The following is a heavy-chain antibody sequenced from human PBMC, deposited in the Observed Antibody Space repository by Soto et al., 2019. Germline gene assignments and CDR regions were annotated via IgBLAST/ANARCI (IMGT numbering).Heavy chain of an antibody. D-gene: IGHD3-10*01. CDR2: MYGAGLT. CDR3: ARAPAGPSPRWDV. CDR1: GGSISSGDYS. V-gene: IGHV4-30-2*01. Sequence: SETLSLTCTVSGGSISSGDYSWSWIRQPPGKGLEWIGYMYGAGLTYYNPSLKSRVTISVDKSKNQFSLNLSSVTAADTALYYCARAPAGPSPRWDVWGQGTTVTVSS. J-gene: IGHJ6*02.